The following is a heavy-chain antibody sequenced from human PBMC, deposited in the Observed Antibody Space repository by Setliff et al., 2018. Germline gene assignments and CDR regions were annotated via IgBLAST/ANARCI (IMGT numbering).Heavy chain of an antibody. D-gene: IGHD3-10*01. CDR3: ATAYASGSFVF. V-gene: IGHV3-33*01. CDR1: VFTFSSFG. J-gene: IGHJ4*02. CDR2: MWYDGTNK. Sequence: GGSLRLSCAASVFTFSSFGMHWVRQAPGKGLEWVALMWYDGTNKYYADSVKGRFTISRDNSKNTLHLQMNSLRVEDTAVYYCATAYASGSFVFWGQGTLVTVSS.